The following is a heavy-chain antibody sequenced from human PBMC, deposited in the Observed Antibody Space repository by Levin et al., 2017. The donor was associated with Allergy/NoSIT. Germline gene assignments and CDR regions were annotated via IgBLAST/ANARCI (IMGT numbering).Heavy chain of an antibody. J-gene: IGHJ4*02. CDR1: GFTFTSYG. CDR3: ATGFYGTISFLFDY. CDR2: ISHDGSNK. V-gene: IGHV3-30*03. Sequence: GGSLRLSCAASGFTFTSYGFHWVRQAPGKGLEWVSLISHDGSNKAYADAVKGRFTISRDNSKNTLYLEMNSLRSEDTGVYYCATGFYGTISFLFDYWGQGTLVTVSS. D-gene: IGHD1-14*01.